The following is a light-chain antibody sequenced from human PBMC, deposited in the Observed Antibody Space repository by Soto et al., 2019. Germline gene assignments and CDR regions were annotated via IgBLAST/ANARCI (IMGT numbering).Light chain of an antibody. Sequence: QSALTQPASVSGSTGQSITISCTGTSSDVGNYIFVSWYRQHPGKAPKLMIYDINNRPAGVAKRSSGSKSGNTSSLTIAGLQAEDEADYYSVSYTTSASDVFGTGTKVTV. V-gene: IGLV2-14*01. CDR1: SSDVGNYIF. J-gene: IGLJ1*01. CDR3: VSYTTSASDV. CDR2: DIN.